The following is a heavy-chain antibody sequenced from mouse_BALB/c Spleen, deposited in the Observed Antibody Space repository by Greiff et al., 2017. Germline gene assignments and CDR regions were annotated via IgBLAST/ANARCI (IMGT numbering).Heavy chain of an antibody. D-gene: IGHD4-1*01. CDR3: ASNWDAAY. Sequence: DVKLVESGGGLVKPGGSLKLSCAASGFTFSDYYMYWVRQTPEKRLEWVATISDGGSYTYYPDSVKGRFTISRDNAKNNLYLQMSSLKSEDTAMYYCASNWDAAYWGQGTLVTVSA. CDR1: GFTFSDYY. J-gene: IGHJ3*01. V-gene: IGHV5-4*02. CDR2: ISDGGSYT.